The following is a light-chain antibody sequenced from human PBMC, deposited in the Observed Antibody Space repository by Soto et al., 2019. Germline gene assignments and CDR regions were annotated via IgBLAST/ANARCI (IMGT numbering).Light chain of an antibody. V-gene: IGKV3D-7*01. CDR3: HQDSDLLT. CDR2: GPF. Sequence: PGEGVTLSCKASQRVSSTYLTWYHQKPGQAPRLLIYGPFTRATSIPARFSGSGSGTDFTLAISSLQPADFAVYYCHQDSDLLTFDGGTKVEIK. J-gene: IGKJ4*01. CDR1: QRVSSTY.